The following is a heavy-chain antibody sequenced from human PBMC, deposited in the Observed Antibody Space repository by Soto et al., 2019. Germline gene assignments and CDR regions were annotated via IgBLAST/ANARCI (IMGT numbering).Heavy chain of an antibody. V-gene: IGHV3-30*18. CDR3: AKDQGSSSWYRYYYYYGMDV. J-gene: IGHJ6*02. CDR1: GFTFSSYG. D-gene: IGHD6-13*01. CDR2: ISYDGSNK. Sequence: PGGSLRLSCAASGFTFSSYGMHWVRQAPGKGLEWVAVISYDGSNKYYADSVKGRFTISRDNSKNTLYLQMNSLRAEDTAVYYCAKDQGSSSWYRYYYYYGMDVWGQGTTVTVSS.